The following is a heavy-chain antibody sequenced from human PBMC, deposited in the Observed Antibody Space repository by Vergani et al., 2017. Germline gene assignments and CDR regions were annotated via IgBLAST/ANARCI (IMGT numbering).Heavy chain of an antibody. V-gene: IGHV4-34*01. D-gene: IGHD3-3*01. CDR1: GGSFSRYY. J-gene: IGHJ5*02. CDR3: ARGRITIFGVVIPRHNWFDP. Sequence: QVQLQQWGAGLLKPSETLSLTCAVYGGSFSRYYWSWIRQPPGKGLEWIGEINHSGSTNYNPSLKSRVTISVDTSKNQFSLKLSSVTAADTAVYYCARGRITIFGVVIPRHNWFDPWGQGTLVTVSS. CDR2: INHSGST.